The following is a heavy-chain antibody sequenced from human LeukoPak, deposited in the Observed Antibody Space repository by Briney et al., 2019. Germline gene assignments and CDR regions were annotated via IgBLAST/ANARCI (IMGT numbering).Heavy chain of an antibody. CDR1: GYTFTSYG. J-gene: IGHJ5*02. CDR3: ARGGELWFGELLPDNWFDP. D-gene: IGHD3-10*01. V-gene: IGHV1-18*01. Sequence: ASVKVSCKASGYTFTSYGISWVRQAPGQGLEWMGWISAYNGNTNYAQKPQGRVTMTTDTSTSTAYMELRSLRSDDTAVYYCARGGELWFGELLPDNWFDPWGQGTLVTVSS. CDR2: ISAYNGNT.